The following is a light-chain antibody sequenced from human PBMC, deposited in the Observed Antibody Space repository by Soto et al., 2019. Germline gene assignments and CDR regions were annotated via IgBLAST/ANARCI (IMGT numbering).Light chain of an antibody. V-gene: IGKV1-5*03. CDR2: KAS. J-gene: IGKJ1*01. Sequence: DIQMTQSPSTLSASVGDSVTITCRASQSISSWLAWYQQKPGKAPKLLIYKASSLESGVPSRFSGSGSGIEFTLTISSLQPDDFATYHCQQYNSSPWTFGQGTKVEIK. CDR3: QQYNSSPWT. CDR1: QSISSW.